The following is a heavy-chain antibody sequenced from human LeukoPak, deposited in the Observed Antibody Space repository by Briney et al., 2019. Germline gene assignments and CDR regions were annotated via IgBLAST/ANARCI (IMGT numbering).Heavy chain of an antibody. CDR2: IYYSGST. CDR3: ARVKYGDPTSLDY. V-gene: IGHV4-39*01. D-gene: IGHD4-17*01. Sequence: SETLSLTCTVSGGYISSSSYYWGWIRQPPGKGLERIGSIYYSGSTYYNPSLKSRVTISVDTSKNQFSLKLSSVTAADTAVYYCARVKYGDPTSLDYWGQGTLVTVSS. J-gene: IGHJ4*02. CDR1: GGYISSSSYY.